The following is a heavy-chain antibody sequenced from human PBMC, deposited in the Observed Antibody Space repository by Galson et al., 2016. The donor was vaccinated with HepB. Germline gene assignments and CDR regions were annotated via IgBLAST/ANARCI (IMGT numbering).Heavy chain of an antibody. CDR2: IIPILGTA. D-gene: IGHD3-22*01. CDR1: GGTFSSYA. Sequence: CKASGGTFSSYAISWVRQTPGQGLGWMGGIIPILGTANYAQKFQGRVTITADESTSTAYMELSSLRSEDTAVYYCARVGAYDSSGYCPRYYYYYGMDVWGQGTTVTVSS. CDR3: ARVGAYDSSGYCPRYYYYYGMDV. J-gene: IGHJ6*02. V-gene: IGHV1-69*01.